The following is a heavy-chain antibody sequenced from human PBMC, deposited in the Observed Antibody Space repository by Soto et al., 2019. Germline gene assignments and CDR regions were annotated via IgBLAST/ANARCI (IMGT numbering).Heavy chain of an antibody. J-gene: IGHJ4*02. CDR2: IYYSGIT. D-gene: IGHD2-8*02. V-gene: IGHV4-59*01. CDR3: ARGGGVYYFDY. CDR1: GGSISSYY. Sequence: PSETLSLTCTVSGGSISSYYWSWIRPPPGKGLEWIRYIYYSGITDYNPSLKSRVTISVDTSKSQFSLKLSSVTAADTAVYYCARGGGVYYFDYWGQGTLVTVSS.